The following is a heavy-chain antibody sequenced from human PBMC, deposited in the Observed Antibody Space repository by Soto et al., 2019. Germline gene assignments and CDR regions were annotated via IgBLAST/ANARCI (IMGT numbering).Heavy chain of an antibody. D-gene: IGHD1-26*01. Sequence: EVQLVESGGGVVQPGGSLRLSFPASGLTFNTHWMHWVRQAPGKGLLWVSRIYFDGITTNYAASGKGRLTVSRDNAKNTVYLHVNTLRDEDTAVYYCARGGAMGVDYWGQGTLVTVSS. V-gene: IGHV3-74*01. CDR1: GLTFNTHW. CDR2: IYFDGITT. J-gene: IGHJ4*02. CDR3: ARGGAMGVDY.